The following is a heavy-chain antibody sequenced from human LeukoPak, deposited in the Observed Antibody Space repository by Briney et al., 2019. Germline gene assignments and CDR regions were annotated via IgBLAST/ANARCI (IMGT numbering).Heavy chain of an antibody. CDR2: IYYSGST. J-gene: IGHJ3*02. CDR1: GGSFSGYY. D-gene: IGHD3-22*01. V-gene: IGHV4-59*01. CDR3: AREGIYYYDSSGYPGAFDI. Sequence: PSGTLSLTCAVYGGSFSGYYWSWIRQPPGKGLEWIGYIYYSGSTNYNPSLKSRVTISVDTSKNQFSLKLSSVTAADTAVYYCAREGIYYYDSSGYPGAFDIWGQGTMVTVSS.